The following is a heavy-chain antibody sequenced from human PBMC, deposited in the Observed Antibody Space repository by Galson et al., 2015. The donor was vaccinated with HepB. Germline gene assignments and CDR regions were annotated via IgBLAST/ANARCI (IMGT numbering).Heavy chain of an antibody. V-gene: IGHV1-8*03. Sequence: SVKVSCKASGYTFTSYYMHWVRQATGQGLEWMGWMNPNSGNTGYPQKFQGRVTITRDTSASTAYMELSSLRSEDTAVYYCASGAYCSSTSCLFHYYYYMDVWGKGTTVTVSS. CDR1: GYTFTSYY. CDR2: MNPNSGNT. D-gene: IGHD2-2*01. CDR3: ASGAYCSSTSCLFHYYYYMDV. J-gene: IGHJ6*03.